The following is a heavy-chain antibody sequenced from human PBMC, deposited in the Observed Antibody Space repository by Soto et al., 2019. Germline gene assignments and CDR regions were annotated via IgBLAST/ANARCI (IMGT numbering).Heavy chain of an antibody. J-gene: IGHJ4*02. Sequence: QVHLVESGGGVGQPGRSLRLSCAASGFSFSNHAMHWVRHAPGKGLQWVAIISSDGSSEDYADSVKGRFSISRDNSKNALYLQMNSLRTEDTGMYYWARSGVGSIISCYVPVDSWGQGTLVTVSS. CDR2: ISSDGSSE. CDR1: GFSFSNHA. D-gene: IGHD5-12*01. CDR3: ARSGVGSIISCYVPVDS. V-gene: IGHV3-30-3*01.